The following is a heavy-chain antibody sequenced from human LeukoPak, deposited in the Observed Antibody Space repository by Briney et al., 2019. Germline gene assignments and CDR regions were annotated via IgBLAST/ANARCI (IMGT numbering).Heavy chain of an antibody. Sequence: GGSLRLSCAASGFTFSSYSMNWVRQAPGKGLEWVSSISSSSSYIYYADSVKGRFTISRDNAKNSLYLQMNSLRAEDTAVYYCARDREDYGDYAIDYWGQGTLVTVSS. V-gene: IGHV3-21*01. CDR3: ARDREDYGDYAIDY. CDR2: ISSSSSYI. D-gene: IGHD4-17*01. CDR1: GFTFSSYS. J-gene: IGHJ4*02.